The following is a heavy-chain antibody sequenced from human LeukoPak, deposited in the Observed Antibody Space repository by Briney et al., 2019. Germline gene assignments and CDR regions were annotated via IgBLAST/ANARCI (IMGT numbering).Heavy chain of an antibody. CDR1: GYTFTSYD. D-gene: IGHD3-9*01. CDR2: MNPNSGNT. CDR3: ARDPPYYDILTGYYTPNFDY. J-gene: IGHJ4*02. Sequence: ASVKVSCKASGYTFTSYDINWVRQATGQGLEWMGWMNPNSGNTGYAQKFQGRVTMTRNTSISTAYMELSSLRSEDTAVYYCARDPPYYDILTGYYTPNFDYWGQGTLVTVSS. V-gene: IGHV1-8*01.